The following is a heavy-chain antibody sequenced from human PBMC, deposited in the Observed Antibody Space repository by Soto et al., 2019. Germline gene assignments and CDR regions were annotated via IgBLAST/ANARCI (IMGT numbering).Heavy chain of an antibody. Sequence: QVQLVQSGDEVKKPGASVKLSCKASGYIFVNYGIAWVRQAPGQGLEWMGWISPYTGNTHSATKVQGRLTMTTDTSTSTAYMDRGSLTSDDTAVYYCVMVDNYVTPTPQDVWGQGTTVTVSS. J-gene: IGHJ6*02. D-gene: IGHD3-16*01. CDR1: GYIFVNYG. CDR2: ISPYTGNT. CDR3: VMVDNYVTPTPQDV. V-gene: IGHV1-18*01.